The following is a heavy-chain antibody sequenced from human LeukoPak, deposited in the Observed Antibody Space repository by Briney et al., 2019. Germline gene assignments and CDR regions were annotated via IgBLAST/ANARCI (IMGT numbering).Heavy chain of an antibody. Sequence: ASVKVSCKASGYTFTGYYMHWVRQAPGQGLEWMGWINPNSGGTNYAQKFQGRVTMTRDTSISTAYMELSSLRSEDTAVYYCARASLIATLPAPLDYWGQGTLVTVSS. CDR3: ARASLIATLPAPLDY. CDR2: INPNSGGT. V-gene: IGHV1-2*02. D-gene: IGHD6-6*01. J-gene: IGHJ4*02. CDR1: GYTFTGYY.